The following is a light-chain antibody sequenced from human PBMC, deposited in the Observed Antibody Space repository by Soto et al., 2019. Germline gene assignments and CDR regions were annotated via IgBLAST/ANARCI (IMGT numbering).Light chain of an antibody. CDR1: QSISSN. J-gene: IGKJ5*01. CDR3: QQSYSTPIT. V-gene: IGKV1-39*01. CDR2: AAS. Sequence: DIQMTHSPSSLSASVGDRVTITCRASQSISSNLNWYQQKPGKAPKVLIYAASSLQSGVPSRFSGSGSGTDFTLTIRSVQPEDFATYHCQQSYSTPITFGQGTRLDI.